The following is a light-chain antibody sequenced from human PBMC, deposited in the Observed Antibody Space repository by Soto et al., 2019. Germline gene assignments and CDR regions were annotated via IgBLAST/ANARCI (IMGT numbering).Light chain of an antibody. Sequence: EVVLAQSPGTLSLSPGDSATLSCRASQSVSRSYLAWYQQKPGQAPRLLIYGASSRATGIPDRFSGSGSGTDFTLTISRLEPEDFAVYYCQQYGSSPPLTFGGGTKVEIK. CDR1: QSVSRSY. J-gene: IGKJ4*01. V-gene: IGKV3-20*01. CDR3: QQYGSSPPLT. CDR2: GAS.